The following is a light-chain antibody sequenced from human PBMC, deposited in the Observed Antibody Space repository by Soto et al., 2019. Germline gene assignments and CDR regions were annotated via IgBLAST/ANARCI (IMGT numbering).Light chain of an antibody. CDR2: EVS. CDR3: MQSTQLPPT. Sequence: MTQTPLSLSVAPGQPAPISRKTSQRLLHITGETFLFRYHQKPGQSPQXLIYEVSTRVSGVPDRFSGSGSGTDCTLEISRVETDDVGIYYCMQSTQLPPTFGQGTRLEIK. V-gene: IGKV2D-29*02. J-gene: IGKJ5*01. CDR1: QRLLHITGETF.